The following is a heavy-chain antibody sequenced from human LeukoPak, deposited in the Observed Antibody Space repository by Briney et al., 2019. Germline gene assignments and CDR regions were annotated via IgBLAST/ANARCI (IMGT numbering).Heavy chain of an antibody. CDR1: GFTFITYT. CDR2: ISSSRDYI. V-gene: IGHV3-21*04. Sequence: PGGSLRLSCAASGFTFITYTMDWVRQAPGKGLEWVSSISSSRDYIYYADSVKGRFTISRDNAKNSLYLQMNSLRADDTAGYYCAKGLESGVRGTFDYWGQGTLVPVSS. J-gene: IGHJ4*02. CDR3: AKGLESGVRGTFDY. D-gene: IGHD3-10*01.